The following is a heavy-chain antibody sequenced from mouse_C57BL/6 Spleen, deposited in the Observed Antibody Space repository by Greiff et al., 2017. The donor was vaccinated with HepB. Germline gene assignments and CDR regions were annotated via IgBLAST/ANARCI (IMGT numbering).Heavy chain of an antibody. J-gene: IGHJ1*03. CDR1: GYTFTSYW. CDR3: ARWPYGSRWYFDV. D-gene: IGHD1-1*01. CDR2: IYPSDSET. V-gene: IGHV1-61*01. Sequence: VQLQQPGAELVRPGSSVKLSCKASGYTFTSYWMDWVKQRPGQGLEWIGNIYPSDSETHYNQKFKDKATLTVDKSSSTAYMQLSSLTSEDSAVYYCARWPYGSRWYFDVWGTGTTVTVSS.